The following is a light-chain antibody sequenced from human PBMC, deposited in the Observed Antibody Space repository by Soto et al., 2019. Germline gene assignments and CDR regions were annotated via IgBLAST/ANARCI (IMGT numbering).Light chain of an antibody. J-gene: IGKJ1*01. CDR1: QSVSTN. CDR3: QQYNNWPPWT. CDR2: GAS. Sequence: ETVMTQSAVTLSVSPGKRATLSCRASQSVSTNLAWYQQKPGQAPRLLIYGASTRATGIPARFSGSGSGTEFTLTISSLQSEDFAVYYCQQYNNWPPWTFGRGTKVEIK. V-gene: IGKV3-15*01.